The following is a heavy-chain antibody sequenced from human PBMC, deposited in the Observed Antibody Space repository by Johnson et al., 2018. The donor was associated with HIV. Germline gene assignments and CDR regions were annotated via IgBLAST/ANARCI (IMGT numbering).Heavy chain of an antibody. CDR3: AREATYFYDTSASPYAFDI. CDR1: GFTFNNHW. V-gene: IGHV3-7*01. J-gene: IGHJ3*02. D-gene: IGHD3-22*01. Sequence: MLLVESGGGLVQPGGSLRLSCAASGFTFNNHWMTWVSQAPGKGLEWVANIKQDGSEKYYVDSVKGRFTISRDNAKNSLYLQINSLRAEDTAVYYCAREATYFYDTSASPYAFDIWGQGTMVTVSS. CDR2: IKQDGSEK.